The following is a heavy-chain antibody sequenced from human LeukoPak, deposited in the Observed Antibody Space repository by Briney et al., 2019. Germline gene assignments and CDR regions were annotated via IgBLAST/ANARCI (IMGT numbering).Heavy chain of an antibody. CDR3: ARANGGGSYRDGYYFDY. Sequence: GGSLRLSCAASGFTFSSYGMHWVRQAPGKGLEWVAVIWYDGSNKYYADSVKGRFTISRDNSKNTLYLQMNSLRAEDTAVYYCARANGGGSYRDGYYFDYWGQGTLVTVSS. CDR2: IWYDGSNK. CDR1: GFTFSSYG. V-gene: IGHV3-33*01. D-gene: IGHD1-26*01. J-gene: IGHJ4*02.